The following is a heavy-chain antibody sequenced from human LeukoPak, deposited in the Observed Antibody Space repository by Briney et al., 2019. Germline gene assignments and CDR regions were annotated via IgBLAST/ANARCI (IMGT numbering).Heavy chain of an antibody. CDR2: VYHSGST. CDR1: GGSISGSINY. J-gene: IGHJ4*02. CDR3: ARQRGSPYSGSYYYFDY. D-gene: IGHD1-26*01. V-gene: IGHV4-39*01. Sequence: PSETLSLTCTVSGGSISGSINYWGWIRQPPGKGLEWIGSVYHSGSTNCNPSLKSRVTISVDTSKNQFSLKLTSVTAADTTVYYCARQRGSPYSGSYYYFDYWGQGTLVTVFS.